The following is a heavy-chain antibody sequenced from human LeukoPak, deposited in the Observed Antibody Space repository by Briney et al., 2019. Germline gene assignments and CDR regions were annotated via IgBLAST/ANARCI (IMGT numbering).Heavy chain of an antibody. J-gene: IGHJ4*02. Sequence: SETLSLTCTVSGGSISSYYWSWIRQPPGKGLEWIGYIYYSGSTNYNPSLKSRVTISVDTSKNQFSLKLSSVTAADTAVYYCARWNRGYYFDYWGQGTLVTVSS. V-gene: IGHV4-59*01. CDR2: IYYSGST. CDR1: GGSISSYY. D-gene: IGHD1/OR15-1a*01. CDR3: ARWNRGYYFDY.